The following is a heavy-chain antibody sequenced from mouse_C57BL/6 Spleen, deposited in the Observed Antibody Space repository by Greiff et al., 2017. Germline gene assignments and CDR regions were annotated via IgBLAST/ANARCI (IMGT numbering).Heavy chain of an antibody. Sequence: EVKVEESGGGLVQPGGSMKLSCVASGFTFSNYWMNWVRQSPEKGLEWVAQIRLKSDNYATHYAESVKGRFTISRDDSKSSVYLQMNNLRAEDTGIYYCTVYYGKFAYWGQGTLVTVSA. D-gene: IGHD2-1*01. J-gene: IGHJ3*01. CDR1: GFTFSNYW. V-gene: IGHV6-3*01. CDR2: IRLKSDNYAT. CDR3: TVYYGKFAY.